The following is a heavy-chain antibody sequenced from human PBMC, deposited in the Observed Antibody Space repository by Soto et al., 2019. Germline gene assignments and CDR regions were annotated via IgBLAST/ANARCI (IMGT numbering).Heavy chain of an antibody. J-gene: IGHJ4*02. CDR1: GDSVSSPYY. CDR3: ARSAGWYAVHS. D-gene: IGHD6-19*01. Sequence: QVQLQESGPGLVKPSGTLSLTCAVSGDSVSSPYYWCWVRQPPGKGLEWIGEVFHTGTTSYNPSLRSRVTTSMDKSINQFSLDLSSVTAAATAVYYCARSAGWYAVHSWGPGTLVIVSS. CDR2: VFHTGTT. V-gene: IGHV4-4*02.